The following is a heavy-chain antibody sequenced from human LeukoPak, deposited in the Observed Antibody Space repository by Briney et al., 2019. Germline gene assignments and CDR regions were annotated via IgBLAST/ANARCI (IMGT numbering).Heavy chain of an antibody. CDR1: GYTFTSYD. CDR3: ARGHATGIHYYYYMDV. D-gene: IGHD2-15*01. CDR2: MNPSSGNT. J-gene: IGHJ6*03. V-gene: IGHV1-8*01. Sequence: ASVKVSCKASGYTFTSYDINWVRQATGQGLEWMGWMNPSSGNTGYAQKFQGRVTMTRNTSISTAYMELSSLRSEDTAVYYCARGHATGIHYYYYMDVWGKGTTVTVSS.